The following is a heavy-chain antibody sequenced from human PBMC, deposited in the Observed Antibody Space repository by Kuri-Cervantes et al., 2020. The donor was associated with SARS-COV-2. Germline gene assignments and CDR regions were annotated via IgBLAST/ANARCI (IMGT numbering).Heavy chain of an antibody. D-gene: IGHD5-18*01. V-gene: IGHV3-7*01. CDR1: GFTVSANY. CDR2: IKQDGSEK. CDR3: AKDQGDSYGISYFDY. Sequence: GGSLRLSCAVSGFTVSANYMTWVRQPPGKGLEWVANIKQDGSEKYYEDSVKGRFTISRDNAKNSLYLQMNSLRAEDTAVYYCAKDQGDSYGISYFDYWGQGTLVTVSS. J-gene: IGHJ4*02.